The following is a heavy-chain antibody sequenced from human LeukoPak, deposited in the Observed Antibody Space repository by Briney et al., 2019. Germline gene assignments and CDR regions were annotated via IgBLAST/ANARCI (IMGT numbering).Heavy chain of an antibody. CDR2: INWIGRST. Sequence: GGSLRLSCAASGFTFDDYGMSWVRQAPGRGLEWVSGINWIGRSTGYADSVKGRFTISRDNAKNSLYLQMSSPRAGDTAFYYCTRDARLDCSTTSCYGAFDIWGQGTMVTVSS. D-gene: IGHD2-2*01. CDR3: TRDARLDCSTTSCYGAFDI. CDR1: GFTFDDYG. V-gene: IGHV3-20*04. J-gene: IGHJ3*02.